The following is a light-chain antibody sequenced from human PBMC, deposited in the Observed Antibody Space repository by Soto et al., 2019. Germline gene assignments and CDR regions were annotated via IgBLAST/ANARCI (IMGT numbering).Light chain of an antibody. J-gene: IGLJ1*01. CDR1: SSDVGGYNY. Sequence: QSALTQPRSVSGSPGQSVTISCTGTSSDVGGYNYVSWYQQHPGKAPKLMIYDVSKRPSGVPDRFSGSKSCNTASLTISGLHAEDEADYYCCSYAGSYTLVFGTGTKLTVL. V-gene: IGLV2-11*01. CDR2: DVS. CDR3: CSYAGSYTLV.